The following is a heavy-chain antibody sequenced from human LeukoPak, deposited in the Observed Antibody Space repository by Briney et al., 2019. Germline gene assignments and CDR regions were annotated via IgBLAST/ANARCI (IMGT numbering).Heavy chain of an antibody. CDR2: IIPVLGTP. J-gene: IGHJ4*02. V-gene: IGHV1-69*04. Sequence: SVKVSCKASGGTFSNFAFSWVRQAPGQGLEWIGRIIPVLGTPDYAQKFQGRVTITADKSTSTAYIEVNRLTSEDTAVYCCARGGGTSRYAAIYHWGQGTLLRVSS. CDR1: GGTFSNFA. CDR3: ARGGGTSRYAAIYH. D-gene: IGHD5-12*01.